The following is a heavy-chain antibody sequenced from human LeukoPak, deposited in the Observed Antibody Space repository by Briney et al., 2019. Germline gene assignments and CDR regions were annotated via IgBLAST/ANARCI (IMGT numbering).Heavy chain of an antibody. Sequence: GGSLRLSCAASGFTLSSYAMSWVRQAPGKGLEWVSAISGSGGSTYYADSVKGRFTISRDNSKNTLYLQMNSLRAEDTAVYYCARALSTAARTTQFDYWGQGTLVTVSS. CDR3: ARALSTAARTTQFDY. V-gene: IGHV3-23*01. D-gene: IGHD6-6*01. CDR1: GFTLSSYA. CDR2: ISGSGGST. J-gene: IGHJ4*02.